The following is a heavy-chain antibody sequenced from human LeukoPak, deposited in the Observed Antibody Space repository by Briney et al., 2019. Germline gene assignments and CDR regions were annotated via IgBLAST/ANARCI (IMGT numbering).Heavy chain of an antibody. J-gene: IGHJ4*02. CDR2: IYHNGST. Sequence: SETLSLTCSVSGYSISSNYYWGWIRQPPGKGLEWIGSIYHNGSTYYNPSLKSRVTISLDTSMTQFSLTLSSVTAAEMAVYYCARHYDLRSGYYRYFESWGQGTLVTVSS. V-gene: IGHV4-38-2*02. D-gene: IGHD3-3*01. CDR3: ARHYDLRSGYYRYFES. CDR1: GYSISSNYY.